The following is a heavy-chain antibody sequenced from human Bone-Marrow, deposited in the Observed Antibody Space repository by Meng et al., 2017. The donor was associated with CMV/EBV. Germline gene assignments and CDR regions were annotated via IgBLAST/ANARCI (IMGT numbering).Heavy chain of an antibody. CDR3: ARQSLRDFDWADFDY. D-gene: IGHD3-9*01. CDR1: GFTFSSYA. CDR2: ISGSGGST. Sequence: GESLKISCAASGFTFSSYAMSWVRQAPGKGLEWVSAISGSGGSTYYADSVKGRFTISRDNSKNTLYLQMGSLRAEDTAVYYCARQSLRDFDWADFDYWGQGTLVTVSS. J-gene: IGHJ4*02. V-gene: IGHV3-23*01.